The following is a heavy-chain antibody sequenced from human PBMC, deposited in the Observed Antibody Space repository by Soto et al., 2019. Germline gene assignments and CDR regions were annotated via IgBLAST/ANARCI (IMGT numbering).Heavy chain of an antibody. J-gene: IGHJ4*02. Sequence: PGESLKISCKSSGYNFTTNWIGWVRQMPGKGLEWMGIIYPGDSDTRYSPSFQGQVTISADKSSGTAYLQWSTLKASDTAMYYSALAYCGSVSCFCRRCSCYGCGFDYWGQGTLVTVSS. CDR3: ALAYCGSVSCFCRRCSCYGCGFDY. CDR1: GYNFTTNW. CDR2: IYPGDSDT. D-gene: IGHD5-12*01. V-gene: IGHV5-51*01.